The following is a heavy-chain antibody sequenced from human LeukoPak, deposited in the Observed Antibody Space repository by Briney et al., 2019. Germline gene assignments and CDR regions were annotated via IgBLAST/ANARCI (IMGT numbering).Heavy chain of an antibody. CDR3: ARGPQYYDFWSGSRPYWFDP. D-gene: IGHD3-3*01. V-gene: IGHV3-30*02. J-gene: IGHJ5*02. Sequence: PGGSLRLSCAASGFTFSSYGMHWVRQAPGKGLEWVAFIRYDGSNKYYADSVKGRFTISRDNSKNTLYLQMNSLRAEDTAVYYCARGPQYYDFWSGSRPYWFDPWGQGTLVTVSS. CDR1: GFTFSSYG. CDR2: IRYDGSNK.